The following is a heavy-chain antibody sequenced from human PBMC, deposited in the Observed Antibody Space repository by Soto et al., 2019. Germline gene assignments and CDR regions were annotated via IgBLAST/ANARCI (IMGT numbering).Heavy chain of an antibody. CDR3: ARIASAGRGWDV. CDR2: IKQDGSEK. V-gene: IGHV3-7*01. J-gene: IGHJ6*02. CDR1: GFTFSSYW. Sequence: EVQLVESGGGLVQPGGSLRLSCAASGFTFSSYWMSWVRQAPVKGLEWVGNIKQDGSEKNYVDFVKGRFTISRDNAKNSLYLQMNSLRAEDTAVYYCARIASAGRGWDVCGQGTTVVVSS. D-gene: IGHD6-13*01.